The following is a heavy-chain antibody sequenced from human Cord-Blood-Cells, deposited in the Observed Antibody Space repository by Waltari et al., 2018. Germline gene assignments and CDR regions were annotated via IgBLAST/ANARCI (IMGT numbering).Heavy chain of an antibody. J-gene: IGHJ5*02. CDR1: GGSISSYY. Sequence: QVQLQESGPGLVKPSETLSLTCTVSGGSISSYYWSWIRQPPGKGLGWIGYIYYSGSTNYNPSLKSRVTISVDTSKNQFSLRLSSVTAADTAVYYCARNVYSSSWYWFDPWGQGTLVTVSS. D-gene: IGHD6-13*01. V-gene: IGHV4-59*01. CDR3: ARNVYSSSWYWFDP. CDR2: IYYSGST.